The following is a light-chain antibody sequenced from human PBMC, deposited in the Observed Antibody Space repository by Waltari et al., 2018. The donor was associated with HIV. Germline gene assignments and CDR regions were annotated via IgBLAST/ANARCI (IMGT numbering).Light chain of an antibody. CDR1: QDISNY. CDR2: GAS. Sequence: DIQMTQSPSSLSASVVDRVTITCQASQDISNYLNWYQQKPGKAPKVLIYGASNLQTGVPSRFSGSGSGTGFIFTISSLQPEDFATYYCQHYRRLPYTFGQGTKLEIK. J-gene: IGKJ2*01. V-gene: IGKV1-33*01. CDR3: QHYRRLPYT.